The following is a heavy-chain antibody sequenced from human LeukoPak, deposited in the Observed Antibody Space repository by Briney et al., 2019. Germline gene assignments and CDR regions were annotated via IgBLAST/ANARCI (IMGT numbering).Heavy chain of an antibody. J-gene: IGHJ5*02. V-gene: IGHV3-48*03. CDR3: ASLWFDP. CDR1: GFQFSSYE. Sequence: GGSLRLSCTASGFQFSSYEMNWVRQAPGKGLEWVSYISTSGSTTYYVDSVKGRFTISRDNTKNSLYLQMNSLRAEDTAVYYCASLWFDPWGQGSLVTVSS. CDR2: ISTSGSTT.